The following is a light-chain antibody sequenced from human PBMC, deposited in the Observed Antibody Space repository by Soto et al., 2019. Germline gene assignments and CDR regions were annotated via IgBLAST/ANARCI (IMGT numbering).Light chain of an antibody. CDR2: GAS. CDR3: QQYGSAPQT. CDR1: QSVSSSY. Sequence: EIVLTQPPGTLSLSPGDRATLSCRASQSVSSSYLAWYQQKPGQAPRLLIYGASSRATGTPDRFSGSGSETDFTLTIRRLEPEDCAVYYCQQYGSAPQTFGQGTKVEIK. J-gene: IGKJ1*01. V-gene: IGKV3-20*01.